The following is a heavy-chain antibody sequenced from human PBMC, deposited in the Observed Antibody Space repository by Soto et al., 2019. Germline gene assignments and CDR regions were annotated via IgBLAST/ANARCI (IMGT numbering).Heavy chain of an antibody. Sequence: PGVLLRHSCRAAEFTCIDYYRRWIRQAPGKGLEWVSYISSSGSTIYYADSVKGRFTISRDNAKNSLYLQMNSLRAEDTAVYYCASDPPMTMVTTYYYYGMDVWGQGTTVTVSS. CDR2: ISSSGSTI. CDR3: ASDPPMTMVTTYYYYGMDV. D-gene: IGHD4-17*01. V-gene: IGHV3-11*01. J-gene: IGHJ6*02. CDR1: EFTCIDYY.